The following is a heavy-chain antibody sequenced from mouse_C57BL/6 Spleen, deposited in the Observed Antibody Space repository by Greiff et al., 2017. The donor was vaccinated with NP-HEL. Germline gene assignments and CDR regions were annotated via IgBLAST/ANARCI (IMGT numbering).Heavy chain of an antibody. D-gene: IGHD2-4*01. CDR3: ARGYDYGPSFDY. J-gene: IGHJ2*01. CDR1: GYTFTDYN. Sequence: VQLQQSGPELVKPGASVKIPCKASGYTFTDYNMDWVKQSHGKSLEWIGDINPNNGGTNYNQKFKGKATLTVDKSSSTAYMELRSLTSEDTAVYYCARGYDYGPSFDYWGQGTTLTVSS. CDR2: INPNNGGT. V-gene: IGHV1-18*01.